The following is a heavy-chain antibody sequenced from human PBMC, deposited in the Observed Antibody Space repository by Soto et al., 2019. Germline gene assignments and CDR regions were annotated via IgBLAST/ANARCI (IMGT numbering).Heavy chain of an antibody. Sequence: GGSLRLSCEASGFTFSSYAMSWVRQAPGKGLEWVSSITGSSDRMNYADSVQGRFALSRDNSRDTLYLQMNSLRAEDTAVYYCANHIVEVRGAYYFYYMDVWGKGTTVTVSS. V-gene: IGHV3-23*01. CDR1: GFTFSSYA. CDR2: ITGSSDRM. J-gene: IGHJ6*03. CDR3: ANHIVEVRGAYYFYYMDV. D-gene: IGHD3-10*01.